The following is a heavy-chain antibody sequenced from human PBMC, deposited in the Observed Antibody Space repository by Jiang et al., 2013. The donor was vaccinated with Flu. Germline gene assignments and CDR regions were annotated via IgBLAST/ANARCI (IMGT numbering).Heavy chain of an antibody. J-gene: IGHJ3*02. D-gene: IGHD1-26*01. V-gene: IGHV4-59*01. CDR2: IYYSGST. Sequence: IRQPPGKGLEWIGYIYYSGSTNYNPSLKSRVTISVDTSKNQFSLKLSSVTAADTAVYYCARGGSYLSDAFDIWGQGTMVTVSS. CDR3: ARGGSYLSDAFDI.